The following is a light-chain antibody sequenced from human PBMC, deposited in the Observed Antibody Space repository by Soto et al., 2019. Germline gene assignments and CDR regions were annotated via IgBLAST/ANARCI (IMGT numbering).Light chain of an antibody. J-gene: IGKJ1*01. Sequence: HPPVNPCLXPAEGAXISXRXSRGVSANFLAWYQQKPGHAPTLLIYGASIRASRIPDRFSGSGSGTDFTLTIRRLEPEDFAVYYCQQYDNLPRTFGQGTKVDIK. CDR2: GAS. CDR3: QQYDNLPRT. V-gene: IGKV3-20*01. CDR1: RGVSANF.